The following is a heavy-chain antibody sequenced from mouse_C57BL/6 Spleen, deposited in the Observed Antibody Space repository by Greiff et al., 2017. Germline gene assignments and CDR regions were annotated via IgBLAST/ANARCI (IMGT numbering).Heavy chain of an antibody. J-gene: IGHJ1*03. D-gene: IGHD2-4*01. CDR1: GFTFSSYA. V-gene: IGHV5-4*01. CDR3: ARERGLRREDWYFDV. Sequence: DVMLVESGGGLVKPGGSLKLSCAASGFTFSSYAMSWVRQTPEKRLEWVATISDGGSYTYYPDNVKGRFTISRDNAKNNLYLQMSHLKSEDTAMYYCARERGLRREDWYFDVWGTGTTVTVSS. CDR2: ISDGGSYT.